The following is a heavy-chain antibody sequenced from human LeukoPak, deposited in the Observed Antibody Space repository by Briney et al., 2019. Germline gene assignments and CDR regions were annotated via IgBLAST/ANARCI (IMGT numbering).Heavy chain of an antibody. D-gene: IGHD5-18*01. CDR1: GGSFSGYY. J-gene: IGHJ6*03. V-gene: IGHV4-34*01. CDR3: ARTGGYSYGWEYYYYYMDV. CDR2: INHSGST. Sequence: SETLSLTCAVYGGSFSGYYWSWIRQPPGKGLEWIGEINHSGSTNYNPSLKSRVTISVDTSKNQFSLKLSSVTAADTAVYYCARTGGYSYGWEYYYYYMDVWGQGTMVTVSS.